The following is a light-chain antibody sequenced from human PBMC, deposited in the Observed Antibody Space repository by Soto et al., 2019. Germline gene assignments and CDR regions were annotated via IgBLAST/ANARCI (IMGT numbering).Light chain of an antibody. CDR1: QSLVHSDGIAY. Sequence: VVRSEGPDSRSVSPGQPASISCRANQSLVHSDGIAYFSWFQQRPGRSPRRLIYKVSNRDSGVPARFSVSGSGTEFALKICSVEAEDVALYRCMQGTHLPITFGQGTRLEIK. CDR3: MQGTHLPIT. J-gene: IGKJ5*01. V-gene: IGKV2-30*02. CDR2: KVS.